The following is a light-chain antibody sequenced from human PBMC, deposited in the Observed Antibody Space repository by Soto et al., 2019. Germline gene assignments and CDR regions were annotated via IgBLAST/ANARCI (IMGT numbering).Light chain of an antibody. CDR3: QKYNNYQWT. CDR1: QSISSY. CDR2: DVY. J-gene: IGKJ1*01. Sequence: EIQMTQSPYTLSASVGDRVTTTGRASQSISSYLNWYQQKQGKDNKVLISDVYSLQSGVQSRFSGSGSGTEFTLTIRSMQPDEVATYYCQKYNNYQWTGGQG. V-gene: IGKV1-5*01.